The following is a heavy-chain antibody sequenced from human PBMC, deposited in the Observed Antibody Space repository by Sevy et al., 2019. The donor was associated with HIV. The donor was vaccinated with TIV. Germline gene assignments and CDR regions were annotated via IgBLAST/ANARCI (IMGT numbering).Heavy chain of an antibody. CDR1: GFTFSSYA. Sequence: GGSLRLSCAASGFTFSSYAMSWVRQAPGKGLEWVSTFSFGCGKINYADSVKGRFTISRDNSKNTLYLQMHSLRAEDTAVYYCAREGCSKPHDYWGQGTLVTVST. CDR3: AREGCSKPHDY. J-gene: IGHJ4*02. D-gene: IGHD3-10*02. V-gene: IGHV3-23*01. CDR2: FSFGCGKI.